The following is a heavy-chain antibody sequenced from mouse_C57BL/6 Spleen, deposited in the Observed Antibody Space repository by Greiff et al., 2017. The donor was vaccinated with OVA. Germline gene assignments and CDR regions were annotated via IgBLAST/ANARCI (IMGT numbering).Heavy chain of an antibody. Sequence: QVQLQQSGPELVKPGASVKISCKASGYAFSSSWMNWVKQRPGKGLEWIGRIYPGDGDTNYNGKFKGKATLTADKSSSTAYMQLSSLTSEDSAVYFCARGRVYGSSYEGFADWGQGTLVTVSA. J-gene: IGHJ3*01. CDR1: GYAFSSSW. CDR3: ARGRVYGSSYEGFAD. D-gene: IGHD1-1*01. CDR2: IYPGDGDT. V-gene: IGHV1-82*01.